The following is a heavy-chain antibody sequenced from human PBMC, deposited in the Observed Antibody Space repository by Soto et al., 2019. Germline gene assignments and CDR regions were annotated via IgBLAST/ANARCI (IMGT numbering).Heavy chain of an antibody. V-gene: IGHV3-33*01. CDR1: GFTFSSYG. CDR3: AREGNSDSSGYFRPFFDS. CDR2: IWYDGSNK. D-gene: IGHD3-22*01. J-gene: IGHJ4*02. Sequence: QVQLVESGGGVVQPGRSLRLSCAASGFTFSSYGMHWVRQAPGKGLEWVAVIWYDGSNKYYADSVKGRFTISRDNSKNTLYLQMNSLRAEHTAVYYCAREGNSDSSGYFRPFFDSWGQGTLVTVSS.